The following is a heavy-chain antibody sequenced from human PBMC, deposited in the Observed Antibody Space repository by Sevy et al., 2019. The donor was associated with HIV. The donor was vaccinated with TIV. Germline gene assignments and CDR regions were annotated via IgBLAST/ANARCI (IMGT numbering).Heavy chain of an antibody. V-gene: IGHV1-18*01. CDR1: GYTFTNYG. CDR2: ISAYNGNT. J-gene: IGHJ4*02. Sequence: ASVKVSCKASGYTFTNYGITWVRQAPGQGLEWMGWISAYNGNTNYAQKLQGRVTMTTDTSTSTAYMELRSLRSDDTAVYYCATTKDYYDSSGYPFDYWGQGTLVTVSS. D-gene: IGHD3-22*01. CDR3: ATTKDYYDSSGYPFDY.